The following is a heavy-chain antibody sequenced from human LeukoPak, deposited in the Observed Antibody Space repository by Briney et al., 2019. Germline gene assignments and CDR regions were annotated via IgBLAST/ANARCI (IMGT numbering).Heavy chain of an antibody. J-gene: IGHJ4*02. D-gene: IGHD3-9*01. CDR3: AREYYDILTGYYTFDY. CDR1: GDSVSSNSAA. CDR2: TYYRSKWYN. Sequence: SQTLSLTCAISGDSVSSNSAAWNWIRQSPSRGLEWLGRTYYRSKWYNDYAVSVKSRITINPDTSKNQFSLQLNSVTPADTAVYYCAREYYDILTGYYTFDYWGQGTLVTVSS. V-gene: IGHV6-1*01.